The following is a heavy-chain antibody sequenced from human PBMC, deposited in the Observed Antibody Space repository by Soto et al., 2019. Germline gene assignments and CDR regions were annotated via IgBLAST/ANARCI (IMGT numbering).Heavy chain of an antibody. D-gene: IGHD1-26*01. CDR1: GFTFSSY. CDR3: APQGARGLYYFDH. J-gene: IGHJ4*02. V-gene: IGHV3-23*01. Sequence: EVQLLESGGGLVQPGGSLRLSCAAYGFTFSSYMSWVGQAPGKGLEWVSGISGSGGSTNYADSVKGRFTISRDNSKNSLYLQMNNLRAEDTAVYYCAPQGARGLYYFDHWGQGTLVTVSS. CDR2: ISGSGGST.